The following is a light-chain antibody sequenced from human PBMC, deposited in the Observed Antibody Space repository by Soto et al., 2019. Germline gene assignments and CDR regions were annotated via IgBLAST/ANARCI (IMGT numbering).Light chain of an antibody. Sequence: DIVMTQSPDSLAVSLGERATINCKSSQSVLYSSNNKNYLAWYQQKPGQPTKLLIYWASTRESGVPDRFSGSGSGTDFTLTFSSLHAEDVAVYYYLHYYSTPITFGQGTRLEI. CDR3: LHYYSTPIT. CDR2: WAS. CDR1: QSVLYSSNNKNY. V-gene: IGKV4-1*01. J-gene: IGKJ5*01.